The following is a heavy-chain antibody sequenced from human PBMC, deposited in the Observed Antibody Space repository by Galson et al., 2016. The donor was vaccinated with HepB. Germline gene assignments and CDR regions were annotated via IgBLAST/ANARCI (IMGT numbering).Heavy chain of an antibody. J-gene: IGHJ3*02. CDR3: ARLPTYGSGKGAFDI. V-gene: IGHV4-39*07. D-gene: IGHD3-10*01. Sequence: ETLSLTCSASGGSISSSSYYWGWIRQPPGKGLEWIGNIYYRGSTYYNPSLKSRVSISVDTSKNQFSLRLSSVTAADTAVYYCARLPTYGSGKGAFDIWGQGTMVTVSS. CDR1: GGSISSSSYY. CDR2: IYYRGST.